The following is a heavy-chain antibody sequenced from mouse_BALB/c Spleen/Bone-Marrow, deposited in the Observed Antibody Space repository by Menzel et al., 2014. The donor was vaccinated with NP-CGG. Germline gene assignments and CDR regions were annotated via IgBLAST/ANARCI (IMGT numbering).Heavy chain of an antibody. J-gene: IGHJ4*01. CDR1: GFTFTDYY. CDR3: ARYAIDY. CDR2: IRNEAYGYTT. V-gene: IGHV7-3*02. Sequence: DVHLVESGGGLVQPGGSLRLSCTTSGFTFTDYYMSWVRQPPGKALEWLAFIRNEAYGYTTEYSASVRGRFTISRDNSQIILYLQMNTLRAADSAAYYCARYAIDYWGQGTSVTVSS.